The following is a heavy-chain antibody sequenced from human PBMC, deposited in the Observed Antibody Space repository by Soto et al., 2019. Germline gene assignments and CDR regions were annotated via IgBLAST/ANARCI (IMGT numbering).Heavy chain of an antibody. J-gene: IGHJ3*02. V-gene: IGHV1-18*01. CDR2: ISAYNGNT. Sequence: ASVKVSCKASGYTFTSYGISWVRQAPGQGLEWMGWISAYNGNTNYAQKQQGRVTMATDTSTSTAYMELRSLRSDDTAVYYCARGGYWFGDPHDAFDIWGQGTMVTVSS. CDR3: ARGGYWFGDPHDAFDI. CDR1: GYTFTSYG. D-gene: IGHD3-10*01.